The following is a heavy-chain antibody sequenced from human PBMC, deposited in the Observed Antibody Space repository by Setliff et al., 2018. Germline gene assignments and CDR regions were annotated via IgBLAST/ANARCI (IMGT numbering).Heavy chain of an antibody. V-gene: IGHV1-46*01. CDR1: GYSFTSYF. J-gene: IGHJ4*02. CDR2: INPSGGSA. Sequence: GASVKVSCKASGYSFTSYFIHWVRQAPGQGLEWMGVINPSGGSATYAQKFQGRVTMTRDTSTSTVYMELSSLRSEDTAVYYCAREGDILTGFPHGYYFDYWGQGTLVTVS. D-gene: IGHD3-9*01. CDR3: AREGDILTGFPHGYYFDY.